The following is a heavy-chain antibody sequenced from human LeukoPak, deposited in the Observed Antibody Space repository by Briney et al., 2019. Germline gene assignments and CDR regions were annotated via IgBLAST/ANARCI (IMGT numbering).Heavy chain of an antibody. CDR3: ARKLWFGEPHFDY. J-gene: IGHJ4*02. CDR1: GGSFSDYF. CDR2: INHSGST. D-gene: IGHD3-10*01. Sequence: PSETLSLTCAVYGGSFSDYFWNWIRQPPGKGLEWIGEINHSGSTNYNPSLKSRVTISVDTSKNQFSLKLSSVTAADTAVYYCARKLWFGEPHFDYWGQGTLVTVSS. V-gene: IGHV4-34*01.